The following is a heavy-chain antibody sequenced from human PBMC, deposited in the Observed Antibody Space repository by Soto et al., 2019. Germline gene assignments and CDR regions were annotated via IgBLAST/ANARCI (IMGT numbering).Heavy chain of an antibody. V-gene: IGHV2-5*01. Sequence: KESGPTLVKPTQTLTLTCTFSGFSLRTGGVGVGWIRQPPGKALEWLALIYWNDNNRYSPSLRSRLTITKDTSKNQVVLTMTNMDPVDTATYYCARYYDFWSGFPLDYWGQGTLVTVSS. D-gene: IGHD3-3*01. CDR3: ARYYDFWSGFPLDY. J-gene: IGHJ4*02. CDR2: IYWNDNN. CDR1: GFSLRTGGVG.